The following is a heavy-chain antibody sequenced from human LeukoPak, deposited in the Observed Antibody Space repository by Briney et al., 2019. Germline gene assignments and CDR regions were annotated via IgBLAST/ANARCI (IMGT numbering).Heavy chain of an antibody. CDR3: AKGGPSWFDP. J-gene: IGHJ5*02. CDR1: VFTFSSHW. CDR2: INSDGSSI. Sequence: PGGSLRLSCAASVFTFSSHWMHWVRQAPWKGLVWVSRINSDGSSISYADSVKGRFTISRDNAKNTLYLQMNSLRAEDTAVYYCAKGGPSWFDPWGQGTLVTVSS. V-gene: IGHV3-74*01.